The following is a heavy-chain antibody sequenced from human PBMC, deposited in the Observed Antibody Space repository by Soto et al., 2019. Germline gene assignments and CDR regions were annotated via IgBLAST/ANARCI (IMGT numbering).Heavy chain of an antibody. J-gene: IGHJ6*02. CDR1: GGSFSGYY. CDR2: INHSGSA. V-gene: IGHV4-34*01. CDR3: ARGYRAPYDYVWGSYRYYYGMDV. D-gene: IGHD3-16*02. Sequence: TSETLSLTCAVYGGSFSGYYWSWIRQPPGKGLEWIGEINHSGSANYNPSLKSRVTISVDTSKNQFSLKLSSVTAADTAVYYCARGYRAPYDYVWGSYRYYYGMDVWGQGTTVT.